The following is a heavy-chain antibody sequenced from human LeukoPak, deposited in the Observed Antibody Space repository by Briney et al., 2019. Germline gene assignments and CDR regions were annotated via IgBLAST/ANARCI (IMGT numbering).Heavy chain of an antibody. CDR1: GYTFTGYY. D-gene: IGHD3-10*01. CDR2: INPNSGGT. V-gene: IGHV1-2*02. J-gene: IGHJ5*02. CDR3: ARTDMVRGVGLFFDRNWFDP. Sequence: ASVKVSCKASGYTFTGYYMHWVRQAPGQGLEWMGWINPNSGGTNYAQKFQGRVTMTRDTSIRTAYMELSRLRADDTAVYYCARTDMVRGVGLFFDRNWFDPWGQGTLVTVSS.